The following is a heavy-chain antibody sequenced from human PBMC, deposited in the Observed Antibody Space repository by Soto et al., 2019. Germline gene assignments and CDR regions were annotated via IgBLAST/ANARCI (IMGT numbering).Heavy chain of an antibody. Sequence: GGSLRLSCAASGFTFDDYGMSWVRQAPGKGLEWVSGINWNGGSTGYADSVKGRFTISRDNAKNSLYLQMNSLRAEDTALYHCARDNGGITGTTGEFDYWGQGTLVTVSS. V-gene: IGHV3-20*01. J-gene: IGHJ4*02. CDR3: ARDNGGITGTTGEFDY. D-gene: IGHD1-7*01. CDR1: GFTFDDYG. CDR2: INWNGGST.